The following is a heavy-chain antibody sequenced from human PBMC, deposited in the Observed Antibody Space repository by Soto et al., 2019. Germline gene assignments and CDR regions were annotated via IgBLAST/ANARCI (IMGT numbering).Heavy chain of an antibody. CDR3: EREVAVPGEK. J-gene: IGHJ4*02. CDR1: GYRFSSSD. D-gene: IGHD2-2*01. Sequence: QVQLVQSGAEVKKPGDSVKVSCKTSGYRFSSSDINWVRQASGQGLEWVGWMSPNSGNTGFGQKFQGRVTRNKDTARSTAYMALTSRTSEDTAVYDCEREVAVPGEKWGQGTLVNVAA. CDR2: MSPNSGNT. V-gene: IGHV1-8*01.